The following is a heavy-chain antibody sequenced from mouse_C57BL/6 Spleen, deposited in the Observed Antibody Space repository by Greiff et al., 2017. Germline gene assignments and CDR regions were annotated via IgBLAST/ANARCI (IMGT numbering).Heavy chain of an antibody. J-gene: IGHJ4*01. CDR1: GYTFTGYW. CDR2: ILPGCGSP. CDR3: ARGYEPAYAMDY. D-gene: IGHD2-3*01. V-gene: IGHV1-9*01. Sequence: QVQLQQSGAELMKPGASVKLSCKATGYTFTGYWIERVKRRPGHGLEWIGEILPGCGSPTYNEKFKGKATFTADTSSNTAYMQLSSLTTEDSASDNCARGYEPAYAMDYWGQGTSVTVSS.